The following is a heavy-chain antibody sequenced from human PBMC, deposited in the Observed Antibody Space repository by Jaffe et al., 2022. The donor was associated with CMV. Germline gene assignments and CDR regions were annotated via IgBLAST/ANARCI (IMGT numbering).Heavy chain of an antibody. CDR2: ISWNSDGR. CDR3: AKGNNYYGSGTSYNDNYFDS. D-gene: IGHD3-10*01. Sequence: EVQLVESGGGLVQPGRSLRLSCAASGFTFDDYAMHWVRQFPGKGLEWVSGISWNSDGRGYADSVKGRFTISRDNAKNSLYLQMNSLRVEDTALYYCAKGNNYYGSGTSYNDNYFDSWGQGTLVTVSS. J-gene: IGHJ4*02. CDR1: GFTFDDYA. V-gene: IGHV3-9*01.